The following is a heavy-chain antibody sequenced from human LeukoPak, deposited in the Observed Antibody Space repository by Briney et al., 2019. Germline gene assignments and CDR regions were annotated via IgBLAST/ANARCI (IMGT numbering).Heavy chain of an antibody. CDR3: AREILYDFYFDY. J-gene: IGHJ4*02. V-gene: IGHV3-30*01. CDR2: ISYDGSNK. CDR1: GFTFSSYA. D-gene: IGHD3-3*01. Sequence: GGSLRLSCAASGFTFSSYAMHWVCQAPGKGLEWVAVISYDGSNKYYADSVKGRFTISRDNSKNTLYLQMNSLRAEDTAVYYCAREILYDFYFDYWGQGTLVTVSS.